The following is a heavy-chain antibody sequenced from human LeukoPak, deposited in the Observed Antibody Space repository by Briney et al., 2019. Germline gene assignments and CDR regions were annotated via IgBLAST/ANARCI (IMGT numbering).Heavy chain of an antibody. J-gene: IGHJ4*02. V-gene: IGHV4-31*03. CDR3: ARTVVVVAATPLDYFDY. D-gene: IGHD2-15*01. CDR2: IYYSGST. CDR1: GGSISSGGYY. Sequence: SQTLSLTCTVSGGSISSGGYYWSWIRQHPGKGLEWNGYIYYSGSTYYNPSLKSRVTISVDTSKNQFSLKLSSVTAADTAVYYCARTVVVVAATPLDYFDYWGQGTLVTVSS.